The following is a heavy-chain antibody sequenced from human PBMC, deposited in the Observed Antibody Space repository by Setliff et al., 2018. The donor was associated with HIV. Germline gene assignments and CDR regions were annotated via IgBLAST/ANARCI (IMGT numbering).Heavy chain of an antibody. CDR1: GGSISGSTFY. Sequence: PSETLSLTCAVSGGSISGSTFYWGWVRQSPERGMEWVGSVYYTGRPFYNPSLKTRVNMSVDASRNQFSLSVTSPNAADTAIYFCVIQGVRGSFFNYWGRGTLVTVSS. D-gene: IGHD3-10*01. CDR3: VIQGVRGSFFNY. J-gene: IGHJ4*02. CDR2: VYYTGRP. V-gene: IGHV4-39*01.